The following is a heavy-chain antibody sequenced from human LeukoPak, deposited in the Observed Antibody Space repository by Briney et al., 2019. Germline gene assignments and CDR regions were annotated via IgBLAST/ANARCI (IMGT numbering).Heavy chain of an antibody. CDR2: INHSGST. Sequence: PSETLSLTCTVSGGSISSSFYYWGWIRQPPGKGLEWIGEINHSGSTNYNPSLKSRVTISVDTSKNQFSLKLSSVTAADTAVYYCARVSYYYGMDVWGQGTTVTVSS. CDR3: ARVSYYYGMDV. CDR1: GGSISSSFYY. J-gene: IGHJ6*02. V-gene: IGHV4-39*07.